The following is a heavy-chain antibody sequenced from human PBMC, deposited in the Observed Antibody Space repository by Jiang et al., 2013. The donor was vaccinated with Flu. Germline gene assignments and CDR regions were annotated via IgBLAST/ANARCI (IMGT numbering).Heavy chain of an antibody. CDR2: CLIWGH. V-gene: IGHV4-39*07. CDR3: ASEYCSGGNCYHYFDS. Sequence: GSYYWGWIRQPQEGLEWIGLCLIWGHLLQPSLKSRVTISVDTSKNQFSLKLKSVTAADTAVYYCASEYCSGGNCYHYFDSWGQGTLVTVSS. CDR1: GSYY. J-gene: IGHJ4*02. D-gene: IGHD2-15*01.